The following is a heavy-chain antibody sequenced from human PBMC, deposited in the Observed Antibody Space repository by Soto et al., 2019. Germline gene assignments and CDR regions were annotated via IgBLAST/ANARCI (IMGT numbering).Heavy chain of an antibody. Sequence: PGGSLRLSCAASGFTFSSYAMHWVRQAPGKGLEWVAVISYDGSNKYYADSVKGRFTISRDNSKNTLYLQMNSMRAEDTAVYYCARGGLYFVEYDPNYCYGMDVWGQGTSVTVSS. CDR1: GFTFSSYA. CDR3: ARGGLYFVEYDPNYCYGMDV. J-gene: IGHJ6*02. V-gene: IGHV3-30-3*01. CDR2: ISYDGSNK. D-gene: IGHD1-1*01.